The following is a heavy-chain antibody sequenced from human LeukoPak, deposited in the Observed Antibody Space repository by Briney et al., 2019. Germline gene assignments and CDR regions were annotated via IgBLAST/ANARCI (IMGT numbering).Heavy chain of an antibody. Sequence: SETLSLTCAVYGGSFSSYFWSWIRQPPEKGLEWIGEINHSGSTNYNPSLKSRVTISVDTSKNQFSLKLSSVTAADTAVYYCARGSTKYYDFWSGYPDAFDIWGQGTMVTVSS. CDR3: ARGSTKYYDFWSGYPDAFDI. J-gene: IGHJ3*02. D-gene: IGHD3-3*01. V-gene: IGHV4-34*09. CDR2: INHSGST. CDR1: GGSFSSYF.